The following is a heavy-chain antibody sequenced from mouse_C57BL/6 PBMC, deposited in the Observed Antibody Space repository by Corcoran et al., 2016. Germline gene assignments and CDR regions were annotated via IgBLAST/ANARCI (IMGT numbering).Heavy chain of an antibody. CDR2: IFPGSGST. Sequence: QVQLQQSGPELVKPGASVKISCKASGYTFTDYYINWVKQRPGQGLEWIGWIFPGSGSTYYNEKFKGKATLTVDKSSSTAYMLLSSLTSEDSAVYFCARFPYGSSPSYWYFDVWGTGTTVTVSS. CDR1: GYTFTDYY. D-gene: IGHD1-1*01. J-gene: IGHJ1*03. CDR3: ARFPYGSSPSYWYFDV. V-gene: IGHV1-75*01.